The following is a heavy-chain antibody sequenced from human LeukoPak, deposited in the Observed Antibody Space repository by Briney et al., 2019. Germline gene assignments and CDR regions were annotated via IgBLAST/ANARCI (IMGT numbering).Heavy chain of an antibody. V-gene: IGHV4-61*01. CDR1: GGSVSSGSYY. J-gene: IGHJ4*02. CDR2: IYYSGST. Sequence: PSETLSLTCTVSGGSVSSGSYYWSWIRQPPGKGLEWIGYIYYSGSTNYNPSLKSRVTISVDTSKNQFSLKLSSVTAADTAVYYRARAGIRDSSGWYWGYWGQGTLVTVSS. D-gene: IGHD6-19*01. CDR3: ARAGIRDSSGWYWGY.